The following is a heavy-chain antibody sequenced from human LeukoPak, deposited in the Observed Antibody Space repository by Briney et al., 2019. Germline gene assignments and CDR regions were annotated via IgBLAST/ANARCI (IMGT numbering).Heavy chain of an antibody. CDR2: INAGNGNT. J-gene: IGHJ4*02. CDR3: ASSTRYDILTGALDY. Sequence: GASVKVSCKASGYTFTSYAMHWVRQAPGQRLEWMGWINAGNGNTKYSQKFQGRVTITRDTSASTAYMELSSLRFEDTAVYYCASSTRYDILTGALDYWGQGTLVTVSS. V-gene: IGHV1-3*01. CDR1: GYTFTSYA. D-gene: IGHD3-9*01.